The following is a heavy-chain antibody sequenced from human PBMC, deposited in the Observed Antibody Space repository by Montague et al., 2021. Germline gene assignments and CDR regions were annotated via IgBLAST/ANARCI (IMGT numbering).Heavy chain of an antibody. CDR2: IYSVGSAT. CDR3: AKTSDYSVHDSLDFGETPKWSDP. Sequence: SLRLSCAASGFTFSNYAMNWVRQAPGKGLEWVSVIYSVGSATFYADSVEGRFTISRDNSKDTLYLQMSSLRSEDTAVYYCAKTSDYSVHDSLDFGETPKWSDPWGRGTLVTVSS. V-gene: IGHV3-23*03. J-gene: IGHJ5*02. CDR1: GFTFSNYA. D-gene: IGHD3-16*01.